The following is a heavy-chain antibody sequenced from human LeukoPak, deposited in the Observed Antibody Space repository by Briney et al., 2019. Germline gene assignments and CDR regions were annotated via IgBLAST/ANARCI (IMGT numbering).Heavy chain of an antibody. J-gene: IGHJ4*02. CDR3: ARDSSGVDY. CDR1: GLTFSDHW. Sequence: PGGSLRLSCAASGLTFSDHWMHWVRQPPGKGLVWVSRIYSDGSYTTYADSVKGRFTISRDNAKNTVYLQMNSLRAEDTAVYYCARDSSGVDYWGQGTLVTVSS. V-gene: IGHV3-74*01. D-gene: IGHD6-19*01. CDR2: IYSDGSYT.